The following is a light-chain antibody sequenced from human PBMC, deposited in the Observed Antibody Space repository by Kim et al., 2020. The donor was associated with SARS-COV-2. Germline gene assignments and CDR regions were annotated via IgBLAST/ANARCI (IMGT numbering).Light chain of an antibody. Sequence: PGERVTLSCRASQSVSSSYLTWYQQKPGQAPRLLIYGASTRATSIPARFSGSGSGTDFTLTISSLQPEDFAVYYCHQYNDWPRAFGQGTKVDIK. CDR2: GAS. CDR1: QSVSSSY. J-gene: IGKJ1*01. V-gene: IGKV3D-7*01. CDR3: HQYNDWPRA.